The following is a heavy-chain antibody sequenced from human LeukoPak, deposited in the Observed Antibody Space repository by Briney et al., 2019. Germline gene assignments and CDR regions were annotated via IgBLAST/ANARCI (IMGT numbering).Heavy chain of an antibody. CDR2: IRDNGDS. D-gene: IGHD2-15*01. Sequence: PSETLSLTCTVSGGSISGYFSSWIRQPAGKGLEWLGRIRDNGDSNHNPSLKSRSTMALDTSRNQVSLKLTSVTAADTAVYYCARAPSGCGGTCPSDHWGPGTLVTVSS. CDR3: ARAPSGCGGTCPSDH. CDR1: GGSISGYF. V-gene: IGHV4-4*07. J-gene: IGHJ5*02.